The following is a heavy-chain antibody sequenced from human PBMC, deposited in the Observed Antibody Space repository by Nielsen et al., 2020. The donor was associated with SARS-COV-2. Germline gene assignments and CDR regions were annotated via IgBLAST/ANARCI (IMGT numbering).Heavy chain of an antibody. D-gene: IGHD3-16*02. CDR1: GYTSTNFH. CDR3: VIVTAALAFDP. CDR2: IQVGSGNT. V-gene: IGHV1-3*01. J-gene: IGHJ5*02. Sequence: ASVKVSCKASGYTSTNFHIHWVRQAPGQSFEWMGWIQVGSGNTKYSPKFQGRVTFTSDTSATTALMELSSLKSEDTAVYFCVIVTAALAFDPWGQGSLVTVSS.